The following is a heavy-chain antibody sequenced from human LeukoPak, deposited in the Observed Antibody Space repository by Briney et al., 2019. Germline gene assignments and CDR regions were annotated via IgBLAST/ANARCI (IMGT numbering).Heavy chain of an antibody. CDR3: ARAGLYCSSTSCFGDAFDI. CDR1: GGSISSGDYY. V-gene: IGHV4-30-4*01. Sequence: PSETLSLTYTVSGGSISSGDYYWSWIRQPPGKGLEWIGYIYYSGSTYYNPSLKSRVTISVDTSKNQFSLKLSSVTAADTAVYYCARAGLYCSSTSCFGDAFDIWGQGTMVTVSS. CDR2: IYYSGST. J-gene: IGHJ3*02. D-gene: IGHD2-2*01.